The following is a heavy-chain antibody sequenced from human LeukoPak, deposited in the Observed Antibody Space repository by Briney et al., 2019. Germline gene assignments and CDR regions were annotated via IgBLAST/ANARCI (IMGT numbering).Heavy chain of an antibody. CDR2: IRYDGSNK. D-gene: IGHD6-19*01. Sequence: GGSLGLSCAASGFTFSSYGMHWVRQAPGKGLEWVAFIRYDGSNKYYADSVKGRFTISRDNSKNTLYLQMNSLRAEDTAVYYCAKDAIAVAAYYYMDVWGKGTTVTVSS. CDR1: GFTFSSYG. J-gene: IGHJ6*03. CDR3: AKDAIAVAAYYYMDV. V-gene: IGHV3-30*02.